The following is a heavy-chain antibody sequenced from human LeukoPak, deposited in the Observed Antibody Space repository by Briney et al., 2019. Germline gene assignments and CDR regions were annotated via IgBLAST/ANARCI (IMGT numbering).Heavy chain of an antibody. V-gene: IGHV3-23*01. CDR1: GFIFSDYV. Sequence: GGSLRLSCTASGFIFSDYVMIWVRQAPGKGLEWVSGITASGDRTYYGDSVKGRFTVSRDNSKNTVYLQMNSLRVDDTAVYYCARRDIVVIVSASDHWGQGTLVTVSS. CDR2: ITASGDRT. D-gene: IGHD2-15*01. CDR3: ARRDIVVIVSASDH. J-gene: IGHJ4*02.